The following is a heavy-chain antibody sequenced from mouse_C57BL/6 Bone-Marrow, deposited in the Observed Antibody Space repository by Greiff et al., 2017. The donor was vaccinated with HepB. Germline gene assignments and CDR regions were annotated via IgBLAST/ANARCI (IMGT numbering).Heavy chain of an antibody. Sequence: EVKLVESGGGLVKPGGSLKLSCAASGFTFSDYGMHWVRQAPEKGLEWVAYISSGSSTIYYADTVKGRFTISRDNAKNTLFLQLTSLRSEDTAMYYCARGENFDVWGTGTTVTVSS. CDR3: ARGENFDV. CDR2: ISSGSSTI. CDR1: GFTFSDYG. J-gene: IGHJ1*03. V-gene: IGHV5-17*01.